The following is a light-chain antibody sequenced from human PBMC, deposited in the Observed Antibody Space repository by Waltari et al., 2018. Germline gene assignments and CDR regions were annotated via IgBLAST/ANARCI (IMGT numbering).Light chain of an antibody. J-gene: IGKJ1*01. CDR3: QRYKTSFRT. Sequence: DIQMTQSPSTLSASVGDRVTITCRASQNISPWLAWHQQKPGKATRLLIYKTSTLESGVPSRFSGSGSGTEFTLTISSLQPEDFATYYCQRYKTSFRTFGQGTRVEIK. CDR2: KTS. CDR1: QNISPW. V-gene: IGKV1-5*03.